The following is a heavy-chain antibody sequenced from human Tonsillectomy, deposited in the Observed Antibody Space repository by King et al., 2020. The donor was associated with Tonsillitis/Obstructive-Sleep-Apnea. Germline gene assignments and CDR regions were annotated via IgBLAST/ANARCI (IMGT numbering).Heavy chain of an antibody. CDR2: IKSKIDGETT. V-gene: IGHV3-15*01. Sequence: VQLVESGGGLVKPGGSLRLSCAASEFTFTNAWMSWVRQAPGKGLEWVGRIKSKIDGETTDYAAPVKGRFTISRDDSKTTPYQQMNSLKTEDTAEYYCTTKSKDDYYYYMDVWGKGTTVTVSS. CDR3: TTKSKDDYYYYMDV. J-gene: IGHJ6*03. CDR1: EFTFTNAW.